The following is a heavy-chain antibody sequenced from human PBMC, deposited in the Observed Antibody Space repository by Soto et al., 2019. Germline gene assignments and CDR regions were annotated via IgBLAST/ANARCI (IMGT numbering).Heavy chain of an antibody. D-gene: IGHD5-12*01. J-gene: IGHJ4*02. V-gene: IGHV5-51*01. CDR3: AIIRAYSGYYMRVAYFDY. Sequence: PGESLKISCKGSGYSFTSYWIGWMRQMPGKGLEWMGIIYPGDSDTRYSPSFQGQVTISADKSISTAYLQWSSLKASDTAMYYCAIIRAYSGYYMRVAYFDYWGQGTLVTVSP. CDR1: GYSFTSYW. CDR2: IYPGDSDT.